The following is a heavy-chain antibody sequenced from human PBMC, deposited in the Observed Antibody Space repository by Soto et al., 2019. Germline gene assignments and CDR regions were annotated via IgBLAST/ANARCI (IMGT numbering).Heavy chain of an antibody. CDR3: ARRRPFYCSSTSCYRYWFDP. CDR1: GFTLTRSA. J-gene: IGHJ5*02. CDR2: ISAGGGGT. V-gene: IGHV3-23*01. Sequence: PGGSLRLSCAGSGFTLTRSAVSWVRQAPGKGLEWVSGISAGGGGTYYADSVKGRFTISRDVAKNTVYLQMNGLRVEDTAVYYCARRRPFYCSSTSCYRYWFDPWGQGTLVTVSS. D-gene: IGHD2-2*01.